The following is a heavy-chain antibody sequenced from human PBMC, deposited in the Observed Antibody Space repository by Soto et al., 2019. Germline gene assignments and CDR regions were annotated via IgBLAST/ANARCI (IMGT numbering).Heavy chain of an antibody. D-gene: IGHD6-6*01. CDR3: ASDGLADY. Sequence: GGSLRLSCAASGFTFSSYGMHWVRQAPGKGLEWVAVISYDGSNKYYADSVKGRFTISRDNSKNTLYLQMNSLRAEDTAVYYCASDGLADYWGQGTLVTVSS. CDR1: GFTFSSYG. J-gene: IGHJ4*02. V-gene: IGHV3-30*03. CDR2: ISYDGSNK.